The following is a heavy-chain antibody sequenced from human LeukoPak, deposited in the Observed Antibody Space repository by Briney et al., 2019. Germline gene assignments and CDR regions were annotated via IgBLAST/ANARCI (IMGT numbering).Heavy chain of an antibody. CDR1: GYTFTSYD. D-gene: IGHD1-7*01. CDR2: MNPNSGNT. CDR3: ARVDWDNWNYGRFDC. Sequence: PGASVKVACKASGYTFTSYDINWVRQATGQGLEWMGWMNPNSGNTGYAQKLQGRVTMTTDTSTSTAYMELRSLRSDDTAVYYCARVDWDNWNYGRFDCWGQGTLVTVSS. J-gene: IGHJ4*02. V-gene: IGHV1-8*01.